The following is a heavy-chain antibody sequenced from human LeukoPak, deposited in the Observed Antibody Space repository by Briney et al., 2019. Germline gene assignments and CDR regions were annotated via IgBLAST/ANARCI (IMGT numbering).Heavy chain of an antibody. CDR3: ARTYSSNWYSGFDP. J-gene: IGHJ5*02. Sequence: SETLSLTCTVSGGSIGSYYWSWIRQPPGKGLEWIGHIYYSGSTNYNPSPKSRVTISVDTSKNQFSLKLTSVTAADTAMYYSARTYSSNWYSGFDPWGQGTLVTVSS. D-gene: IGHD6-13*01. CDR1: GGSIGSYY. V-gene: IGHV4-59*01. CDR2: IYYSGST.